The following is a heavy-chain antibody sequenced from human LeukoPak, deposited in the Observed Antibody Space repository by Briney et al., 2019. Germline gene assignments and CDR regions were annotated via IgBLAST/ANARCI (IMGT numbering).Heavy chain of an antibody. V-gene: IGHV3-9*01. D-gene: IGHD3-3*01. J-gene: IGHJ6*02. CDR1: GFTFDDYA. Sequence: GRSLRLSCAASGFTFDDYAMYWVRQSPGKGLEWVSGISWNSGSTRYADSVRGRFTISRDNAKKSLYLQMNSLRDEDTALYYCAKDQATFGIYDYGMDVWGQGTKVTVSS. CDR3: AKDQATFGIYDYGMDV. CDR2: ISWNSGST.